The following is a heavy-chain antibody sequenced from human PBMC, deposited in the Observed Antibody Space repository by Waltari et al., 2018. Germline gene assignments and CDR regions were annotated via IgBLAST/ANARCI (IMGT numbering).Heavy chain of an antibody. CDR1: GYTFTGYY. Sequence: QVQLVQSGAEVKKPGASVKVSCKASGYTFTGYYMNWVRQAPGQGLEWMGRINPNSGGTNYAQKFQGRVTMTRDTSISTAYMELSRLRSDDTAVYYCARRSVFWSSYYYYGMDVWGQGTTVTVSS. J-gene: IGHJ6*02. CDR2: INPNSGGT. V-gene: IGHV1-2*06. D-gene: IGHD3-3*01. CDR3: ARRSVFWSSYYYYGMDV.